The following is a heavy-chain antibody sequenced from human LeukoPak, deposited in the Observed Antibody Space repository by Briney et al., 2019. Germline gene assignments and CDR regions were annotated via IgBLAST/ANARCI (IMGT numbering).Heavy chain of an antibody. V-gene: IGHV3-21*01. CDR1: GFTFSSYS. J-gene: IGHJ4*02. CDR2: ISSSDNYI. Sequence: PGGSLRLSCAASGFTFSSYSMNWVRQAPGKGLEWVSSISSSDNYIYSADSVKGRFTISRDNAKNSLYLQMNSLRAEDTAVYYCARDLSSSGWYDGYYFDYWGQGTLVTVSS. D-gene: IGHD6-19*01. CDR3: ARDLSSSGWYDGYYFDY.